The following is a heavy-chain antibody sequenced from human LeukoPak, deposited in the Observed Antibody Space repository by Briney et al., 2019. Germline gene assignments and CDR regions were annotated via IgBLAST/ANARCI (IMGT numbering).Heavy chain of an antibody. Sequence: GGSLRLSCAASGFTFRNYLMNWVRQAPGRGLEWVATIKQDGSEKYYVESVRGRFTISRDNAEHSVYLQMNSLGAEDTAVYYCARDRSESRGWDFDYWGQGSLVTVSS. CDR3: ARDRSESRGWDFDY. V-gene: IGHV3-7*01. CDR1: GFTFRNYL. D-gene: IGHD3-22*01. CDR2: IKQDGSEK. J-gene: IGHJ4*02.